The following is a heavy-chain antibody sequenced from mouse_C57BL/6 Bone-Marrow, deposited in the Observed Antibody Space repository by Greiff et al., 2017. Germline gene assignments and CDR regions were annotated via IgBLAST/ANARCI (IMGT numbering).Heavy chain of an antibody. J-gene: IGHJ4*01. CDR1: GFTFSNYW. V-gene: IGHV6-3*01. Sequence: DVHLVESGGGLVQPGGSMKLSCVASGFTFSNYWMNWVRGSPEKGLEWVAQIRLKSDNYATHYAESVKGRFTISIDDSKSSVYLQMNNLRAEDTGIYYCTDYSKSVWGQGTSVTVSS. D-gene: IGHD2-5*01. CDR3: TDYSKSV. CDR2: IRLKSDNYAT.